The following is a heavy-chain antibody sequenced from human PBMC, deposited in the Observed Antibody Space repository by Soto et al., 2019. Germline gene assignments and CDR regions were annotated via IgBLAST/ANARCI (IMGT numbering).Heavy chain of an antibody. D-gene: IGHD2-8*01. CDR3: ASRYCTNGVCSKYYYYYYYMDV. Sequence: GGSLRLSCAASGFTVSSNYMSWVRQAPGKGLEWVSVIYSGGSTYYADSVKGRFTIPRDNSKNTLYLQMNSLRAEDTVGYYCASRYCTNGVCSKYYYYYYYMDVWGKGTTVTVSS. CDR2: IYSGGST. J-gene: IGHJ6*03. V-gene: IGHV3-66*01. CDR1: GFTVSSNY.